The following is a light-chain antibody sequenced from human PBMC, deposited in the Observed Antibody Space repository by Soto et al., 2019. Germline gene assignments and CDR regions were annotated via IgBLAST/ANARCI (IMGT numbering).Light chain of an antibody. V-gene: IGKV3-20*01. Sequence: EIVLTQSPATLSLSPWERATLSCRASQSVSNTYLAWYQQKPGQAPRLLIYGASSRATGIPDRFSGSGSGTAFTLTISRLEPEDFAVYYCQQFGSSTGTLGQGTKVDIK. CDR1: QSVSNTY. CDR3: QQFGSSTGT. J-gene: IGKJ1*01. CDR2: GAS.